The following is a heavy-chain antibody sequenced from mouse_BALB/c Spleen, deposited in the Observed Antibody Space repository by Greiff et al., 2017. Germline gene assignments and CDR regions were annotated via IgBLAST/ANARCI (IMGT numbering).Heavy chain of an antibody. J-gene: IGHJ4*01. V-gene: IGHV1S135*01. CDR2: IDPYNGGT. D-gene: IGHD3-1*01. CDR1: GYSFTDYN. Sequence: EVKLVESGPELVKPGASVKVSCKASGYSFTDYNMYWVKQSHGKSLEWIGYIDPYNGGTSYNQKFKGKATLTVDKSSSTAYMQLSSLTSEDSAVYYCTRSGGNYAMDYWGQGTSVTVSS. CDR3: TRSGGNYAMDY.